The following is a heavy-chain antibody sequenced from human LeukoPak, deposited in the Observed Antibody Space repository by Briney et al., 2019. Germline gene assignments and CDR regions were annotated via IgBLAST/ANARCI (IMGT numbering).Heavy chain of an antibody. CDR1: GFTFSSYE. V-gene: IGHV3-48*03. CDR3: ARADYYDSSGYYRGYYYYGMDV. Sequence: GGSLRLSCAASGFTFSSYEMNWVRQAPGKGLEWVSYISSSGSTIYYADSVKGRFTISRDNAKSSLYLQMNSLRAEDTAVYYCARADYYDSSGYYRGYYYYGMDVWGQGTTVTVSS. D-gene: IGHD3-22*01. CDR2: ISSSGSTI. J-gene: IGHJ6*02.